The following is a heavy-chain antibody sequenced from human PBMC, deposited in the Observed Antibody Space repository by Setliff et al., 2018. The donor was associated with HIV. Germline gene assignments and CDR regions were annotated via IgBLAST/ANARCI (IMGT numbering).Heavy chain of an antibody. D-gene: IGHD3-22*01. CDR3: ARARRDSYDRGRRNHYYIVV. Sequence: GASVKVSCKPSGGTFSSYAITWVRQAPGQGLEWMGGIIPILGVANYAQKFQGRVTMTRDASISTAYMELNTLKFEDTAVYYCARARRDSYDRGRRNHYYIVVRGKGTSVTVSS. CDR1: GGTFSSYA. J-gene: IGHJ6*03. CDR2: IIPILGVA. V-gene: IGHV1-69*10.